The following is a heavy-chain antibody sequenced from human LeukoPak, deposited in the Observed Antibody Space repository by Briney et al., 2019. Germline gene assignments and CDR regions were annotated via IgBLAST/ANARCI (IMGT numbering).Heavy chain of an antibody. V-gene: IGHV1-2*02. J-gene: IGHJ4*02. CDR1: GYTFTGYY. Sequence: ASVKVSCKASGYTFTGYYMHWARQAPGQGLEWMGWINPNSGGTNYAQKFQGRVTMTRDTSISTAYMELSRLRSDDTAVYYCAKNTVTTLLSFDYWGQGTLVTVSS. D-gene: IGHD4-17*01. CDR3: AKNTVTTLLSFDY. CDR2: INPNSGGT.